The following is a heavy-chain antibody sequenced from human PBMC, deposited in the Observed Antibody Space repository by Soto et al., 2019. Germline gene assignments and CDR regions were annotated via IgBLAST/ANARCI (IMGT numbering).Heavy chain of an antibody. CDR1: GGSISSSSYY. Sequence: SETLSLTCTVSGGSISSSSYYWGWIRQPPGKGLEWIGSIYYSGSTYYNPSLKSRVTISVDTSKNQFSLKLSSVTAADTAEYYCARHPLWFGELSTVDYWGQGTLVTVS. V-gene: IGHV4-39*01. J-gene: IGHJ4*02. CDR2: IYYSGST. CDR3: ARHPLWFGELSTVDY. D-gene: IGHD3-10*01.